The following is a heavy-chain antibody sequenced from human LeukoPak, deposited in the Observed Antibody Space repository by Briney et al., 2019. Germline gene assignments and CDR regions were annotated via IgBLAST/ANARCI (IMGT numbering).Heavy chain of an antibody. CDR2: IKSKTDGGTT. CDR1: GFTFSNAW. V-gene: IGHV3-15*01. CDR3: TIQVGATTLDY. D-gene: IGHD1-26*01. Sequence: GGSLRLSCAASGFTFSNAWMSWVRQAPGKGLEWVGRIKSKTDGGTTDYAAPVKGRFTISRDDSKNTLYLQMNSLKTEDTAVYYCTIQVGATTLDYWGQGTLVTVSS. J-gene: IGHJ4*02.